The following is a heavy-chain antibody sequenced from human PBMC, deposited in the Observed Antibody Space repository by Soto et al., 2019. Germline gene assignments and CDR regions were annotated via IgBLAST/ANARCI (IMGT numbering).Heavy chain of an antibody. Sequence: EVQLLESGGGLVQPGGSLRLSCATSGFSFSTYPMSWVRQAPGKGLEWVGRIKSETDGGTADYAAPVKGRITISRDDSKNTVYLQMNSLKTEDTAVYYCTTGIYYDLLTGYHDVAYWGQGTLVTVSS. V-gene: IGHV3-15*01. CDR1: GFSFSTYP. J-gene: IGHJ4*02. CDR3: TTGIYYDLLTGYHDVAY. D-gene: IGHD3-9*01. CDR2: IKSETDGGTA.